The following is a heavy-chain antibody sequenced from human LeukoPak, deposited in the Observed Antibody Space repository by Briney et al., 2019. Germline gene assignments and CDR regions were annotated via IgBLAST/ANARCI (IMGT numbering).Heavy chain of an antibody. Sequence: PGGSLRLSCAASGFTVSTNYMNWVRQAPGKGLEWVSVVYMGGTTYYADSVRGRFTISRDNAKNSLYLQMNSLRVEDTAVYYCASYLYWWSDLGYWGQGTLVTVSS. D-gene: IGHD2-8*02. CDR3: ASYLYWWSDLGY. V-gene: IGHV3-66*01. CDR2: VYMGGTT. J-gene: IGHJ4*02. CDR1: GFTVSTNY.